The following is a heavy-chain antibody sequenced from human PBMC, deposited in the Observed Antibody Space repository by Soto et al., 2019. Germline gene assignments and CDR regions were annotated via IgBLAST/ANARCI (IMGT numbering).Heavy chain of an antibody. CDR1: EFDFSNFA. D-gene: IGHD3-3*01. Sequence: QVQLEESGGGVVQPGRSLRLSCAASEFDFSNFAMHWVRQAPGKGLEWMAVISYDGDTQYYADSAKGRFTISRDNSKNTLYLQMNSLTTEDTAVYYCVRGKSIFALRSPFDPWGQGTLVSVSS. V-gene: IGHV3-30-3*01. J-gene: IGHJ5*02. CDR2: ISYDGDTQ. CDR3: VRGKSIFALRSPFDP.